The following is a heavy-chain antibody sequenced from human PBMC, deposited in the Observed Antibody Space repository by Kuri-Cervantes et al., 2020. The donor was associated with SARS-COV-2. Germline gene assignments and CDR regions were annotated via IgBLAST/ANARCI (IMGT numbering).Heavy chain of an antibody. Sequence: SETLSLTCAVSGGSISSGGYSWSWIRQPPGKGLEWIGYIYHSGSTYYNPSLKSRVTISVGRSKNQFSLKLSSVTAADSAVYYCARESIAVAGTGGFNPWGQGTLVPSPQ. D-gene: IGHD6-19*01. CDR1: GGSISSGGYS. CDR3: ARESIAVAGTGGFNP. V-gene: IGHV4-30-2*01. CDR2: IYHSGST. J-gene: IGHJ5*02.